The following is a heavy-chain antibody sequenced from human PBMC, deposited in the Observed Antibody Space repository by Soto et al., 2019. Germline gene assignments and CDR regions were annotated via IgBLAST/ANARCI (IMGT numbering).Heavy chain of an antibody. V-gene: IGHV1-3*01. Sequence: QVQLVQSGAEVKKPGASVKVSCKASGYTFTSYAMHWVRQAPGKRLVGMGWINAGNGNTKYSKKFQGRVTITRDTPASTAYMEPSSLRSEDTAVYYCARSIRLAGDYGGQETLVTVSS. CDR2: INAGNGNT. J-gene: IGHJ4*02. CDR3: ARSIRLAGDY. CDR1: GYTFTSYA.